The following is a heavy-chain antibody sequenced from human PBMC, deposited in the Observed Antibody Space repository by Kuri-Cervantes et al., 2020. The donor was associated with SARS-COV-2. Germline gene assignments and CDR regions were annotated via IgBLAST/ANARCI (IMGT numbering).Heavy chain of an antibody. D-gene: IGHD3-3*01. CDR3: TTDTPLSQHYDFWSGYHYGMGV. Sequence: GGSLRLSCAASGFTFSNAWMSWVRQAPGKGLEWVGRIKSKTDGGTTDYAAPVKGRFTISRDDSKNTLYLQMNSLKTEDTAVYYCTTDTPLSQHYDFWSGYHYGMGVWGQGTTVTVSS. J-gene: IGHJ6*02. V-gene: IGHV3-15*01. CDR2: IKSKTDGGTT. CDR1: GFTFSNAW.